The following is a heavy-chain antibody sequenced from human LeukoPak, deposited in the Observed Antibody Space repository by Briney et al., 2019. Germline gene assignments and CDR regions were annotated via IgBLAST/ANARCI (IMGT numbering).Heavy chain of an antibody. V-gene: IGHV3-23*01. CDR2: ISPSGDRT. CDR1: GFPFSTHS. Sequence: PGGSLRLSCAASGFPFSTHSLNWVRQAPGKGLEWVSFISPSGDRTSNADSVEGRFTISRDNTRNTLYLQMNSLRDEDTGVYYCAIMHGYYDGSGFWVQWGQGTLVTVSS. J-gene: IGHJ4*02. CDR3: AIMHGYYDGSGFWVQ. D-gene: IGHD3-22*01.